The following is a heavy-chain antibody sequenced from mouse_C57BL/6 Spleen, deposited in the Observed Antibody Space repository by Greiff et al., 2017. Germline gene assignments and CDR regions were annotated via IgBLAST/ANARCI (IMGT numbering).Heavy chain of an antibody. V-gene: IGHV7-1*01. CDR2: SRNKANDYTT. D-gene: IGHD2-3*01. Sequence: EVMLVESGGGLVQSGRSLRLSCATSGFTFSDFYMEWVRQAPGKGLEWIAASRNKANDYTTEYSASVKGRFIVSRDTSQSILYLQMNALRAEDTAIYYCARDSYDGYFAYWGQGTLVTVSA. CDR1: GFTFSDFY. J-gene: IGHJ3*01. CDR3: ARDSYDGYFAY.